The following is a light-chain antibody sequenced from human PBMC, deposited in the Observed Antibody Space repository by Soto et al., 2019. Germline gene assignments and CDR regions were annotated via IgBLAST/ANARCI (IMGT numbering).Light chain of an antibody. CDR1: QTISRH. CDR2: AAS. CDR3: QQSYTTPIT. V-gene: IGKV1-39*01. J-gene: IGKJ5*01. Sequence: DIQMTQSASSLPASVGARVIITGRASQTISRHLNWYKQTLGKAPNFLGYAASSLQSGVPSRFTGSGSGTDFTLTISSLKPEDFETYFCQQSYTTPITFGQGTRLEIK.